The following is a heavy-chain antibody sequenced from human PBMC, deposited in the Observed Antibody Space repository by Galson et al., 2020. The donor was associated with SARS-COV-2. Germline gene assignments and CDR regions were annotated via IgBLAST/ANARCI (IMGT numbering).Heavy chain of an antibody. Sequence: GESLKISCSASGFTFSSYAMHWVRQAPGKGLEYVSAISSNGGSTYYADSVKGRFTISRDNSKNTLYLQMSSLRAEDTAVYYCVKGPHWYNWNYGPPTTLDYWGQGTLVTVSS. CDR2: ISSNGGST. CDR1: GFTFSSYA. V-gene: IGHV3-64D*06. J-gene: IGHJ4*02. D-gene: IGHD1-7*01. CDR3: VKGPHWYNWNYGPPTTLDY.